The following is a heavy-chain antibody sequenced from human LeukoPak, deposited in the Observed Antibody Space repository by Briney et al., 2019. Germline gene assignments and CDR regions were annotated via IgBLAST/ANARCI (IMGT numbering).Heavy chain of an antibody. J-gene: IGHJ4*02. CDR1: GFTFSNYA. Sequence: GGSLRLSCAASGFTFSNYALSWVRQAPGKGLEWVSTISGSAGSTYYTGSVKGRFTISRDNSKNTLYLQMNSLRAEDTAVYYCAKHGGGNHFDYWGQGTLVTVSS. CDR2: ISGSAGST. V-gene: IGHV3-23*01. D-gene: IGHD4-23*01. CDR3: AKHGGGNHFDY.